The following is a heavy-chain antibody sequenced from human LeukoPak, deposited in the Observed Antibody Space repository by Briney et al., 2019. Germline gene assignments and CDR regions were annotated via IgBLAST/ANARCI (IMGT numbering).Heavy chain of an antibody. J-gene: IGHJ5*02. D-gene: IGHD4-17*01. CDR3: ASDRTMTTVTSGQSWDDP. Sequence: ASVKVSCKVSGYSLTALAIHWVRQAPGKGIEWMGRFDPDDGASIYSQRFQDRFLMTEDPSSATAYMELSGLRSEDTAVYFCASDRTMTTVTSGQSWDDPWGQGTLVTVSS. CDR2: FDPDDGAS. V-gene: IGHV1-24*01. CDR1: GYSLTALA.